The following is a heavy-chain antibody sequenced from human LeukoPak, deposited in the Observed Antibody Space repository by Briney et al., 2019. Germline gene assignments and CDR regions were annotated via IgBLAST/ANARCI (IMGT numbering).Heavy chain of an antibody. CDR2: IYYSGST. D-gene: IGHD6-19*01. J-gene: IGHJ5*02. CDR3: ARDAFTDSSGWYGLFDP. CDR1: GGSISSYY. Sequence: PSETLSLTCTVSGGSISSYYWSWIRQPPGKGLEWIGYIYYSGSTNYNPSLKGRVTISVDTSKNQFSLKLSSVTAADTAVYYCARDAFTDSSGWYGLFDPWGQGTLVTVSS. V-gene: IGHV4-59*01.